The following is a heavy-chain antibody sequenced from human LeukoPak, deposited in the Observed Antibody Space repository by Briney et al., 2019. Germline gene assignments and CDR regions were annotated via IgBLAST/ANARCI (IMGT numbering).Heavy chain of an antibody. CDR3: ARVTGGRDRSYTSCHMRGWFDP. Sequence: GASLRLSCAASGVTFSSYAMSWVRQAPGQGLEWLSGIIAIVGTSNYAQSVKGRFTITTDNSTNTAYMQMNSLRSEDTAIYYCARVTGGRDRSYTSCHMRGWFDPWGEGTVVSVSS. CDR2: IIAIVGTS. J-gene: IGHJ5*02. V-gene: IGHV3-23*01. CDR1: GVTFSSYA. D-gene: IGHD2-2*02.